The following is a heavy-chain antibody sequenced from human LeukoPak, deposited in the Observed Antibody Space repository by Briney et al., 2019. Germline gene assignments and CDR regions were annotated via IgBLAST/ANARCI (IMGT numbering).Heavy chain of an antibody. D-gene: IGHD2-15*01. V-gene: IGHV4-4*02. Sequence: SGTLSLTCAVSGGSISSSNWWSWVRQPPGKGLEWIGEIYHSGSTNYNPSLKSRVTISVDKSKNQFSLKLSSVTAADTAVYYCARLSRGYCSGGSCFRYYYYGMDVWGQGTTVTVSS. CDR2: IYHSGST. CDR1: GGSISSSNW. J-gene: IGHJ6*02. CDR3: ARLSRGYCSGGSCFRYYYYGMDV.